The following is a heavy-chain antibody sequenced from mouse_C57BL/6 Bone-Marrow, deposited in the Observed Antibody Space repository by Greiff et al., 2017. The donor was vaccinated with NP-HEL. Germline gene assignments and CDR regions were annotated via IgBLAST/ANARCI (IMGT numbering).Heavy chain of an antibody. CDR3: ASGTGLRWFAY. CDR1: GFSLTSYG. D-gene: IGHD2-4*01. J-gene: IGHJ3*01. Sequence: QVQLQQSGPGLVAPSQSLSITCTVSGFSLTSYGVDWVRQSPGKGLEWLGVIWGVGSTNYNSALKSRLSISKDNSKSQVFLKMNSLQTDDTAMYYCASGTGLRWFAYWGQGTLVTVSA. V-gene: IGHV2-6*01. CDR2: IWGVGST.